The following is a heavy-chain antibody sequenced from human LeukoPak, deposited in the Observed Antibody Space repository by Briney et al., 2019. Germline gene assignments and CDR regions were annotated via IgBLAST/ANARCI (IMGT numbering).Heavy chain of an antibody. CDR3: ARRLSVGGSWAYFDF. CDR1: GGSISGYY. CDR2: IYYSGYT. V-gene: IGHV4-59*08. D-gene: IGHD6-13*01. Sequence: PSETLSLTCTVSGGSISGYYWGWIRQPPGKGLEYIGYIYYSGYTNYNPSLNNRVTVSVDASKNQFSLRLSSVTAADTAVYFCARRLSVGGSWAYFDFWGPGALVTVSS. J-gene: IGHJ4*02.